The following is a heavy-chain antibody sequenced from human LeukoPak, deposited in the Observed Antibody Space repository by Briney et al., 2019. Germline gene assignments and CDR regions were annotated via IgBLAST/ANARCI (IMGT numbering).Heavy chain of an antibody. J-gene: IGHJ4*02. CDR3: ARGALGGDLDY. V-gene: IGHV3-53*01. D-gene: IGHD2-21*02. CDR1: GFTFSSYE. CDR2: IYSGGST. Sequence: GGSLRLSCAASGFTFSSYEMSWVRQAPGKGLEWVSVIYSGGSTYYADSVKGRFTISRDNSKNTLYLQVNSLRAEDTAVYYCARGALGGDLDYWGQGTLVTVSS.